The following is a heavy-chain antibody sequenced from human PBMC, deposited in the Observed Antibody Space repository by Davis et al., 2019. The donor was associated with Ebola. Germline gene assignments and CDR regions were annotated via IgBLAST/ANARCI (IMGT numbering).Heavy chain of an antibody. CDR3: TLRGRWLQHVDY. Sequence: GESLKISCTGSGFTFGDYAMNWFRQAPGKGLEWVGRIKSRTDGGTTDYAAPVEGRFTISRDDSKNTLYLQMNSLKTEDTAVYYCTLRGRWLQHVDYWGQGTLVTVSS. V-gene: IGHV3-15*01. CDR1: GFTFGDYA. CDR2: IKSRTDGGTT. D-gene: IGHD5-24*01. J-gene: IGHJ4*02.